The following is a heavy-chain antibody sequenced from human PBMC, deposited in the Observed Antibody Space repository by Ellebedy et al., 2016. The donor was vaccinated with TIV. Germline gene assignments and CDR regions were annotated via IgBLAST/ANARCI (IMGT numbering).Heavy chain of an antibody. Sequence: MPSETLSLTCAVYGGSFSGYYWSWIRQPPGKGLEWIGEINHSGSTNYNPSLKSRVTISVDTSKNQFSLKLSSVTAADTAVYYCARAGRWLQYIDYWGQGTLVTVSS. CDR3: ARAGRWLQYIDY. V-gene: IGHV4-34*01. D-gene: IGHD5-24*01. CDR1: GGSFSGYY. CDR2: INHSGST. J-gene: IGHJ4*02.